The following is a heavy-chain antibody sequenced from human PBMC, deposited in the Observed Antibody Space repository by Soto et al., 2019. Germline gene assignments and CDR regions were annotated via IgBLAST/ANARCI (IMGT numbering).Heavy chain of an antibody. V-gene: IGHV1-18*01. Sequence: ASVKVSCKASGYTFTSCGISWVRQVPGQGLEWMGWINTYNGNTNYAQKLQGRVTMTTDTSTSTAYMELRSLRSDDTAVYYCAREPAAGDWFDPWGQGTLVTVSS. CDR2: INTYNGNT. J-gene: IGHJ5*02. CDR1: GYTFTSCG. CDR3: AREPAAGDWFDP. D-gene: IGHD6-13*01.